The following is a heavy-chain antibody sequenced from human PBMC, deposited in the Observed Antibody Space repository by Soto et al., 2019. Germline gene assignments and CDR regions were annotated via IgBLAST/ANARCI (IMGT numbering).Heavy chain of an antibody. J-gene: IGHJ6*02. CDR3: ARGHPGSSAWSLLDV. Sequence: SETLSLTCIVSGGSITSYHWSWIRQFPGKGLEWIAYTSYTGNTNYNPSLKSRVTISIDTSKNQFSLRLSSITAADTAVYYCARGHPGSSAWSLLDVCGQGSTVTVSS. V-gene: IGHV4-59*12. CDR1: GGSITSYH. D-gene: IGHD6-19*01. CDR2: TSYTGNT.